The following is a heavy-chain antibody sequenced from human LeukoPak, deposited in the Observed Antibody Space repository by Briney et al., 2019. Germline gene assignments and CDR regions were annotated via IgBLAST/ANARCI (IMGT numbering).Heavy chain of an antibody. CDR1: GDSVSSNSAA. J-gene: IGHJ3*02. Sequence: SQTLSLTCAISGDSVSSNSAAWNWIRQSPSTGLEWLGRTYYRSKWYNDYAGSVKSRITINPDTSKNRFSLQVNSVTPEDTAVYYCTRGGQGDGYSADEAFDIWGQGTMVTVSS. V-gene: IGHV6-1*01. CDR3: TRGGQGDGYSADEAFDI. CDR2: TYYRSKWYN. D-gene: IGHD5-24*01.